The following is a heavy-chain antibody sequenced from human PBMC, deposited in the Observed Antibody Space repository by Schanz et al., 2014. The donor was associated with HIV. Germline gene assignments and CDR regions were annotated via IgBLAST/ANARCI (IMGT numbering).Heavy chain of an antibody. V-gene: IGHV3-33*01. D-gene: IGHD6-19*01. CDR1: GFTFSNFA. J-gene: IGHJ3*02. CDR2: IWYDGSYK. Sequence: QVQLVESGGGVVQPGRSLRLSCAASGFTFSNFAMHWVRQAPGKGLEWAAVIWYDGSYKYYADSVKGRFTISRDNPKNTLHLQMNSLRAEDTAIYYCARSPDWAGTDAFDIWGQGTMVTVSS. CDR3: ARSPDWAGTDAFDI.